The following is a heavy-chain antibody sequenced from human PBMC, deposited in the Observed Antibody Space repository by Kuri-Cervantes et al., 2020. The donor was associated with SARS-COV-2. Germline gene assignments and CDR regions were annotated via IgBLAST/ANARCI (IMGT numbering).Heavy chain of an antibody. Sequence: GGSLRLSCAASGFTFRSYAMHWVRQAPGKGLEWVAVISYDGSNKYYADSVKGRFTISRDNSKNTLYLQMNSLRAEDTAVYYCARDASMGGFEPWGQGTLVTVSS. D-gene: IGHD2-15*01. CDR2: ISYDGSNK. J-gene: IGHJ5*02. CDR3: ARDASMGGFEP. V-gene: IGHV3-30-3*01. CDR1: GFTFRSYA.